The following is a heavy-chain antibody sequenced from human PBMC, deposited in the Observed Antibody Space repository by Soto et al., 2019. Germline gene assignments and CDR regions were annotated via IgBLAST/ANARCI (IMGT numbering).Heavy chain of an antibody. J-gene: IGHJ4*02. CDR1: GGSISSYY. CDR3: TRGPSGDKVDY. V-gene: IGHV4-59*08. CDR2: IYNGGST. Sequence: PSETLSLTCTVSGGSISSYYWSWIRQPPGKGLEWIGYIYNGGSTYNNPSLKSRVTISVDTSKNQFSLKLSSVSAADTAVYYCTRGPSGDKVDYWGQGTLVTVSS. D-gene: IGHD7-27*01.